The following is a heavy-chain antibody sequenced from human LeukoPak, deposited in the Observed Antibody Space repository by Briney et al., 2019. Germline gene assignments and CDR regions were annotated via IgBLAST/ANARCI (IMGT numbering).Heavy chain of an antibody. CDR2: IIPVFDRP. Sequence: SVKVSCKTIGGRFKSYGFSWVRQAPGQGLEWMGGIIPVFDRPNYAQKFQGRVTITADKSTSTAYMELSSLRSEDTAVYYCARGLSERRVRYYYYYMDVWGKGTTVTVSS. D-gene: IGHD6-19*01. CDR3: ARGLSERRVRYYYYYMDV. J-gene: IGHJ6*03. V-gene: IGHV1-69*06. CDR1: GGRFKSYG.